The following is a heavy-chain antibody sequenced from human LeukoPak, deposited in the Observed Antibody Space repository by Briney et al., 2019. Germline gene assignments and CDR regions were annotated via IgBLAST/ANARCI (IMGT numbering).Heavy chain of an antibody. V-gene: IGHV4-61*02. CDR1: GGSISSGSYY. J-gene: IGHJ4*02. CDR3: ARSRLGMGLDY. Sequence: SQTLSLTCTVSGGSISSGSYYWSWFRQPAGTGLEWIGRIYTSGSTNYNPSLKSRVTISVDTSKNQFSLKLSSVTTADTAVYYCARSRLGMGLDYWGQGTLVTVSS. D-gene: IGHD7-27*01. CDR2: IYTSGST.